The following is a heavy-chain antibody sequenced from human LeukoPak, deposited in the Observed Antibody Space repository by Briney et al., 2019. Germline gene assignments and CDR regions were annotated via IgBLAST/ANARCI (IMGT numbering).Heavy chain of an antibody. V-gene: IGHV4-59*01. Sequence: SETLSLTCTVSGGSISSYYWSWIRQPPGKGLEWIGYIYYSGSTKYNPSLKSRVTISVDTSKIQCSLKLSSVTAADTAVYYCARGGSTLYCYYVMDVWGEGTTVTVSS. J-gene: IGHJ6*04. D-gene: IGHD6-6*01. CDR2: IYYSGST. CDR3: ARGGSTLYCYYVMDV. CDR1: GGSISSYY.